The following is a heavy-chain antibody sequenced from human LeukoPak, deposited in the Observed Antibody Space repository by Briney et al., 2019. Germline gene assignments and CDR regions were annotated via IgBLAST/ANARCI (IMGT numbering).Heavy chain of an antibody. D-gene: IGHD6-13*01. CDR3: ARDQRRQQLDR. CDR1: GFTFSDYY. CDR2: ISSSGSTI. Sequence: KSGGSLRLSCAASGFTFSDYYMSWIRQAPGKGLEWVSYISSSGSTIYYADSAKGRFTISRDNAKNSLYLQMNSLRAEDTAVYYCARDQRRQQLDRWGQGTLVTVSS. J-gene: IGHJ5*02. V-gene: IGHV3-11*01.